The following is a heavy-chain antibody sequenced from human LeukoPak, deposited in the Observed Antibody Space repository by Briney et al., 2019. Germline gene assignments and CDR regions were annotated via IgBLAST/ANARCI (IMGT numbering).Heavy chain of an antibody. D-gene: IGHD3-9*01. Sequence: PGGSLRLSCAASGFTFSSYGMHWVRQAPGKGLEWVAFIRYDGSNKYYADSVKGRFTISRDNSKNTLYLQMNSLRAEDTAVYYCAGILTGYFYFDYWGRGTLVTVSS. CDR1: GFTFSSYG. CDR2: IRYDGSNK. J-gene: IGHJ4*02. CDR3: AGILTGYFYFDY. V-gene: IGHV3-30*02.